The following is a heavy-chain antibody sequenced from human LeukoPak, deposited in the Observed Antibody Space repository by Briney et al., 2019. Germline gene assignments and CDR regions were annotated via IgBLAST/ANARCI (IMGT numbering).Heavy chain of an antibody. CDR1: GGSITSHD. CDR2: IYFSGST. CDR3: ARERGSGGFDY. D-gene: IGHD2-15*01. V-gene: IGHV4-59*11. Sequence: PSETLSLTCAVSGGSITSHDWSWIRQPPGKGLEWIGYIYFSGSTDYNPSLKGRVTISVDASKNQFSLKLTSVTAADTAVYFSARERGSGGFDYWGQGTLVTVSS. J-gene: IGHJ4*02.